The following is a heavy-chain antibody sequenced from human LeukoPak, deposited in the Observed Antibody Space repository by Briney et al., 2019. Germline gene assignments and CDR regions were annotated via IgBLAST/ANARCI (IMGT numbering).Heavy chain of an antibody. J-gene: IGHJ4*02. Sequence: PSETRSLTCTVSGGSISSSSYYWGWIRQPPGKGLEWIGSIYYSGRTYYNPSLKSRVTISVDTSKNQFSLKLSSVTAADTAVYYCARRWWIQLWLPKFDYWGQGTLVTVPS. CDR2: IYYSGRT. CDR1: GGSISSSSYY. D-gene: IGHD5-18*01. V-gene: IGHV4-39*07. CDR3: ARRWWIQLWLPKFDY.